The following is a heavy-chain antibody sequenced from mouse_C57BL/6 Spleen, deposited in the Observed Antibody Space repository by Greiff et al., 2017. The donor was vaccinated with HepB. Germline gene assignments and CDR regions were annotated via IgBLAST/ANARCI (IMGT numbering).Heavy chain of an antibody. CDR3: TRDKTRYWYFDV. CDR2: ISSGGDYI. J-gene: IGHJ1*03. Sequence: EVQLVESGEGLVKPGGSLKLSCAASGFTFSSYAMSWVRQTPEKRLEWVAYISSGGDYIYYADTVKGRFTISRDNARNTLYLQMSSLKSEDTAMYYCTRDKTRYWYFDVWGTGTTVTVSS. V-gene: IGHV5-9-1*02. CDR1: GFTFSSYA.